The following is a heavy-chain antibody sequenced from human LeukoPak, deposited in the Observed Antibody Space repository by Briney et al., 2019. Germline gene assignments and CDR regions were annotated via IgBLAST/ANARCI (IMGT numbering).Heavy chain of an antibody. CDR1: GFTFSSYS. D-gene: IGHD6-13*01. V-gene: IGHV3-21*01. J-gene: IGHJ2*01. CDR2: ISGSSSYI. CDR3: ARTPSIVGYTSRELGHWYFDL. Sequence: GGSLRLSCAASGFTFSSYSMNWVRQAPGKGLEWLSSISGSSSYIYYADSVKGRFTIPRDNARNSLYLQMKSLRAEDTAVYYCARTPSIVGYTSRELGHWYFDLWGRGTPVTVSS.